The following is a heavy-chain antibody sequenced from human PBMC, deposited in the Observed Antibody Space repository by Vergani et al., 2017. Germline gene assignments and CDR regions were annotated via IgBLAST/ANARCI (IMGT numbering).Heavy chain of an antibody. V-gene: IGHV3-48*03. D-gene: IGHD5-18*01. J-gene: IGHJ3*02. CDR1: GFTFSSYE. CDR3: ARQTASDAFDI. CDR2: ISSSASTI. Sequence: EVQLVESGGGLVQPGGSLRLSCAASGFTFSSYEMNWVRQAPGKGLEWVSYISSSASTIYYADSVKGRFTISRDNAKNSLYLQKNSLRAEDTAVYYCARQTASDAFDIWGQGTMVTVSS.